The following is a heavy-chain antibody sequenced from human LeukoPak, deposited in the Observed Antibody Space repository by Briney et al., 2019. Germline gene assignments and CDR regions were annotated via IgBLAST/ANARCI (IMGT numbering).Heavy chain of an antibody. CDR2: ISGNGGST. Sequence: ETLSLTCTVSGGSITSSTSYWGWVRQPPGKGLEWVSAISGNGGSTYYADSVKGRFTISRDNSKNTLYLQMNSLRAKDTALYYCVRDRCSSTSCHDSPNWFDPWGQGTLVTVPS. CDR1: GGSITSSTSY. D-gene: IGHD2-2*01. V-gene: IGHV3-23*01. CDR3: VRDRCSSTSCHDSPNWFDP. J-gene: IGHJ5*02.